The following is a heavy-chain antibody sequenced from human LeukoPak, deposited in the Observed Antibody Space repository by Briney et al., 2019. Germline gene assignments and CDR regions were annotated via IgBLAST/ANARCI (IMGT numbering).Heavy chain of an antibody. CDR2: ISSSSSYI. CDR3: AELGITMIGGV. V-gene: IGHV3-21*01. J-gene: IGHJ6*04. Sequence: GRSLRLSRAASGFTFSSYSMNWVRQAPGKGLEWVSSISSSSSYIYYADSVKGRFTISRDNAKNSLYLQMNSLRAEDTAVYYCAELGITMIGGVWGKGTTVTISS. CDR1: GFTFSSYS. D-gene: IGHD3-10*02.